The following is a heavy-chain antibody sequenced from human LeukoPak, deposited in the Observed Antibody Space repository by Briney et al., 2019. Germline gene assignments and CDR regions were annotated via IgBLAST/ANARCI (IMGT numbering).Heavy chain of an antibody. Sequence: FTSSASGFTFNGSWMNCVRQAPGKGLEWVANMDPSGSQTRYVDSVKGRFTISKDDPGTSLYLEMHSLRAEDTAIYYCAVWTSGNYWGQGALVTVSS. CDR3: AVWTSGNY. J-gene: IGHJ4*02. CDR2: MDPSGSQT. D-gene: IGHD1-1*01. CDR1: GFTFNGSW. V-gene: IGHV3-7*01.